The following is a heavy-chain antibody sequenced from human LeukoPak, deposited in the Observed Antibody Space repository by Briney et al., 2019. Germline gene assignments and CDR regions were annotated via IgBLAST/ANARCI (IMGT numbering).Heavy chain of an antibody. CDR2: ISSSGST. Sequence: PSQTLSLTCTVSGDSISSGDYYWSWIRQAAGKGLEWIGRISSSGSTNYNPSLKSRVTISVDTSKNQFSLKLSSVTAADTAVYYCARNGDYTYDYWGQGTLVTVSS. D-gene: IGHD4-17*01. V-gene: IGHV4-61*02. CDR1: GDSISSGDYY. J-gene: IGHJ4*02. CDR3: ARNGDYTYDY.